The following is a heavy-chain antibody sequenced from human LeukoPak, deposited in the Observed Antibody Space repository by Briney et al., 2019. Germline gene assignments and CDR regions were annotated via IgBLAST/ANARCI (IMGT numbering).Heavy chain of an antibody. CDR1: GFTVSSNY. V-gene: IGHV3-66*01. D-gene: IGHD6-13*01. CDR2: IYNSGST. J-gene: IGHJ4*02. Sequence: GGSLRLSCAASGFTVSSNYMSWVRQAPGKGLEWVSVIYNSGSTYHADSVKGRFTISRDRSKNTLYLQMNSLRLEDTAGYYCAKGAGYSSNWNFDYWGQGTLVTVSS. CDR3: AKGAGYSSNWNFDY.